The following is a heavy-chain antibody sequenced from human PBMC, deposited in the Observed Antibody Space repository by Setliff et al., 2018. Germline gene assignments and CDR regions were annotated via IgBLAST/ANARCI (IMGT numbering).Heavy chain of an antibody. CDR2: IYHSGNT. Sequence: SETLSLTCNVSGDSISSTYHWGWIRQSPGKGLEWIGTIYHSGNTYYNPSLNSRLTISVDTSKNQFSLRLTSVTAADTAIYYCSRGQDNSKVGHDWGQGTLVTVSS. V-gene: IGHV4-38-2*02. D-gene: IGHD1-20*01. CDR3: SRGQDNSKVGHD. CDR1: GDSISSTYH. J-gene: IGHJ4*02.